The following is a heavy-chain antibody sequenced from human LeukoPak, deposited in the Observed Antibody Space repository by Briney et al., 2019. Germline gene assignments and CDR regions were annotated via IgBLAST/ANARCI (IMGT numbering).Heavy chain of an antibody. CDR1: GGTSSSYA. J-gene: IGHJ4*02. D-gene: IGHD1-14*01. Sequence: SVKVSCKASGGTSSSYAISWVRQAPGQGLEWMGRIIPILGIANYALKFQGRVTITADKSTSTAYMELSSLRSEDTAVYFCANLSEGVARRLVSDYWGQGTLVNVSS. CDR2: IIPILGIA. V-gene: IGHV1-69*04. CDR3: ANLSEGVARRLVSDY.